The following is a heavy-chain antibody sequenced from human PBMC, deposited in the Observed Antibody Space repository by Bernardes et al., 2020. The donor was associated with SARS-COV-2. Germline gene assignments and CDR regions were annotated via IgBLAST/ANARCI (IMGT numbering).Heavy chain of an antibody. D-gene: IGHD3-9*01. V-gene: IGHV3-23*01. CDR3: AKPHWFHLFDG. J-gene: IGHJ4*02. Sequence: GGSLRLSCAASGFMFSNYGMSWVRQAPGKGLEWVSAITGSGDTYYADSVKGRFTISRDNSENTLYLQMNSLRVEDTAVYFCAKPHWFHLFDGWGQGTLVTVSS. CDR1: GFMFSNYG. CDR2: ITGSGDT.